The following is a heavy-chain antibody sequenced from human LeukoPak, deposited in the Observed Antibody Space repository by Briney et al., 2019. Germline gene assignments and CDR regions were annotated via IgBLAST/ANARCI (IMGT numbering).Heavy chain of an antibody. J-gene: IGHJ6*02. Sequence: GGSLRLSCAASGFTFSSYSMNWVRQAPGKGLEWVSSISSSSSYIYYADSVKGRFTISRDNAKNSLYLQMNSLRAEDTAVYYCARDSGSSSHQPYGMDVWGQGTTVTVSS. CDR1: GFTFSSYS. D-gene: IGHD6-13*01. CDR3: ARDSGSSSHQPYGMDV. V-gene: IGHV3-21*01. CDR2: ISSSSSYI.